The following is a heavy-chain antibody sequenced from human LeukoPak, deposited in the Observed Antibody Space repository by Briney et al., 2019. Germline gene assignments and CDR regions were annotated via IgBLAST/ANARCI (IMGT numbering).Heavy chain of an antibody. Sequence: GGSLRLSCAASGFTFSSYGMNWVRQAPGKGLEWVAAISGSGAGMYYADSVKGRFSISRDNSQNTLYLQMNSLRAEDTAVYYCAKTEAVAGFVENYFDYWGQGTLVTVSS. J-gene: IGHJ4*02. V-gene: IGHV3-23*01. CDR3: AKTEAVAGFVENYFDY. CDR2: ISGSGAGM. CDR1: GFTFSSYG. D-gene: IGHD6-19*01.